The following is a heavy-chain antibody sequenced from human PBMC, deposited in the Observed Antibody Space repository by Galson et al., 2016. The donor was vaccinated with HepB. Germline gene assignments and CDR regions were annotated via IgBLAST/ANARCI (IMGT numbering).Heavy chain of an antibody. Sequence: SLRLSCAASGFTFSSSWMSWVRQSAGKGLEWVANIKPDGSDKDYADSVKGRFTISRDKAKNSLSLQMNSLRAEDTAVYYCANAYYWGQGTLVTVSS. D-gene: IGHD3-16*01. J-gene: IGHJ4*02. CDR1: GFTFSSSW. CDR3: ANAYY. V-gene: IGHV3-7*01. CDR2: IKPDGSDK.